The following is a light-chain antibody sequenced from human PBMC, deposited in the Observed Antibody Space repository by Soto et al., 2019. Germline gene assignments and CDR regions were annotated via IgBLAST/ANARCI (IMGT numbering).Light chain of an antibody. J-gene: IGKJ1*01. CDR1: RSFGND. Sequence: FMTQSPATLCLFPVERVVLCCLASRSFGNDLAWYQQRPGQAPRLLIYGVSTRATGAPDRFSGSGFGTRFSLTIDSLQSDDSAVYYCQQYASGPQTFGQGTKVDI. CDR2: GVS. V-gene: IGKV3-15*01. CDR3: QQYASGPQT.